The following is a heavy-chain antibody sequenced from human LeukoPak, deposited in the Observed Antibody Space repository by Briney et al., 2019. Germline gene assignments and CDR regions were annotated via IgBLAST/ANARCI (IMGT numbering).Heavy chain of an antibody. CDR3: ARERNRRATFYQSPLDY. CDR1: GGSFTSYY. J-gene: IGHJ4*02. CDR2: ISHSGST. Sequence: PSETLSLTCAVYGGSFTSYYWSWIRQPPGKGLEWIGEISHSGSTNYNPSLKSRVTMSVETPKNQFSLRLSSVTAADTAIYYCARERNRRATFYQSPLDYWGQGTLVTVSA. D-gene: IGHD1/OR15-1a*01. V-gene: IGHV4-34*01.